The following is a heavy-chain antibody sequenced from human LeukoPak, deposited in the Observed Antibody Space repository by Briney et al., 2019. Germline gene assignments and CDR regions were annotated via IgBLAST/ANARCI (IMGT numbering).Heavy chain of an antibody. CDR3: ARTGDGYNFGAFDI. J-gene: IGHJ3*02. V-gene: IGHV3-53*01. CDR2: IYSGGST. CDR1: GFTFSSYG. Sequence: GGSLRLSCAASGFTFSSYGMSWVRQAPGKGLEWVSVIYSGGSTYYADSVKGRFTISRDNSKNTLYLQMNSLRAEDTAVYYCARTGDGYNFGAFDIWGQGTMVTVSS. D-gene: IGHD5-24*01.